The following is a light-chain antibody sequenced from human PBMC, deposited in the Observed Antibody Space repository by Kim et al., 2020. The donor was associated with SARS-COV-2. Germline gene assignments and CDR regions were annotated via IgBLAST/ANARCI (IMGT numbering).Light chain of an antibody. J-gene: IGKJ4*01. Sequence: EIVMTQSPATLSLSPGDRATLSCRASRNVYRNLAWYQQKPGQAPRLLIYGSSTRATGVPARFSGSGSETEFTLTISSLQSEDFAVYYCHHFNNWPPFTFGGGTQVYIK. CDR1: RNVYRN. CDR2: GSS. CDR3: HHFNNWPPFT. V-gene: IGKV3-15*01.